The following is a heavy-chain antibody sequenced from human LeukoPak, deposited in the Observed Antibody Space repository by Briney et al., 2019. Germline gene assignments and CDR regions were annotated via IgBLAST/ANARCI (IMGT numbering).Heavy chain of an antibody. Sequence: PSETLSLTCTVSGGSISSSSYYWGWIRQPPGKGLEWIGSIYYSGSTYYNPSLKSRVTISVDTSKNQFSLKLSSVTAADTAVYYCARREGYCSSTSCSPYDYWGQGTLVTVSS. CDR3: ARREGYCSSTSCSPYDY. V-gene: IGHV4-39*01. CDR2: IYYSGST. CDR1: GGSISSSSYY. J-gene: IGHJ4*02. D-gene: IGHD2-2*01.